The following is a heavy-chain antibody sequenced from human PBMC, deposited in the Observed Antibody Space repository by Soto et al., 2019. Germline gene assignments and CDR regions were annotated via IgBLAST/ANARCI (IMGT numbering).Heavy chain of an antibody. D-gene: IGHD2-2*01. CDR2: ISSSSSYI. J-gene: IGHJ5*02. CDR1: GFNFNSYT. V-gene: IGHV3-21*01. Sequence: GSLRLSCSASGFNFNSYTMNWVRQAPGKGLEWVSSISSSSSYIYYADSVKGRFTISRDNAKNSLYLQMNSLRAEDTAVYYCAREEYCSSPSCPAAGFDPWGQGTLVTVSS. CDR3: AREEYCSSPSCPAAGFDP.